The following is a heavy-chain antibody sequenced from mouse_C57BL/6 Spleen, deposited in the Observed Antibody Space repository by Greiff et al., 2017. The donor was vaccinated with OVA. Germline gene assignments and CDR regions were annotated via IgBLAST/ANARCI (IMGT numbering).Heavy chain of an antibody. D-gene: IGHD2-5*01. Sequence: QVQLQQSGAELVKPGASVKISCKASGYAFSSYWMNWVKQRPGKGLEWIGQIYPGDGDTNYNGKFKGKATLTADKSSSTAYMQLSSLTSEDSAVYFCARGGAYYSNFDYWGQGTTLTVSS. CDR1: GYAFSSYW. CDR2: IYPGDGDT. J-gene: IGHJ2*01. CDR3: ARGGAYYSNFDY. V-gene: IGHV1-80*01.